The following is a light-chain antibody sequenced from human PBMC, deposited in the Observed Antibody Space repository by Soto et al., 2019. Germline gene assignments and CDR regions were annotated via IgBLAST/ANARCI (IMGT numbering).Light chain of an antibody. CDR3: QQRSNWPMYT. J-gene: IGKJ2*01. V-gene: IGKV3-11*01. CDR1: QSVSSY. Sequence: EIVLTQSTATLSLSPGERATLSCRASQSVSSYLAWYQQKPGQAPRLLIYDASNSATGIPARFSGSGSGTDFTLTISSLDPEDFAVYYCQQRSNWPMYTFGQGTKLEIK. CDR2: DAS.